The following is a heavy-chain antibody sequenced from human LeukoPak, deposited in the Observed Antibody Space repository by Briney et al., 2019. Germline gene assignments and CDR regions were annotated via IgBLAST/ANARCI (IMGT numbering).Heavy chain of an antibody. CDR3: ARIMTTVTTVEY. J-gene: IGHJ4*02. D-gene: IGHD4-17*01. CDR1: GFTFSSYS. Sequence: GGSLRLSCAASGFTFSSYSMNWVRQTPGKGLEWVAYITSSSSTIYYAASVKGRFTISRDNAKNSLYLQMNSLRAEDTAVYYCARIMTTVTTVEYWGQRTLVTVSS. V-gene: IGHV3-48*01. CDR2: ITSSSSTI.